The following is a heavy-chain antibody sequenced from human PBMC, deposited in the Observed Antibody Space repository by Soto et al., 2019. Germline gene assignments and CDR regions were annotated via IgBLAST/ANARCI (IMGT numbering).Heavy chain of an antibody. D-gene: IGHD2-21*02. V-gene: IGHV3-23*01. Sequence: GGSLRLSCTASGFTFSSYAMSWVRQAPGKGLEWVSSINGGGGTTNYADSVKGRFTISRDNSKNTLYLQMNSLRAEDTAVYFCAKVVCTSDCYDYWGQGSLVTVSS. CDR1: GFTFSSYA. J-gene: IGHJ4*02. CDR2: INGGGGTT. CDR3: AKVVCTSDCYDY.